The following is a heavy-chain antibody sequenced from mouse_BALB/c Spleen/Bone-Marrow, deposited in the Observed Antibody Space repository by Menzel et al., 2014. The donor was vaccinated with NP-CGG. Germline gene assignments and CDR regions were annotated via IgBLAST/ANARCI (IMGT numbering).Heavy chain of an antibody. CDR1: GYTFTSYW. V-gene: IGHV1-69*02. D-gene: IGHD2-4*01. CDR3: TRYDYDWFAY. J-gene: IGHJ3*01. Sequence: QVQLQQSGAELVRPGASVKLSCKASGYTFTSYWINWVKQRPGQGLEWIGNIYPSDSYTNYNQKFKDKATLTVDKSSSTAYMQLSGPTSEDSAVYYCTRYDYDWFAYWGQGTLVTVSA. CDR2: IYPSDSYT.